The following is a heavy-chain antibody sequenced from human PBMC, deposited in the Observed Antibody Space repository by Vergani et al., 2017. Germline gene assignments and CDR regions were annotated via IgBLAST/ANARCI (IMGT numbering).Heavy chain of an antibody. Sequence: QVQLVQSGAEVKKPGASVKVSCKASGYTFTSYGISWVRQAPGQGLEWMGWISAYNGNTNYAQKLQDRVTMTTDTSTSTAYMELRSLRSDDTAVYYCARDQLRYFDWSRYGMDVWGQGTTVTVSS. CDR1: GYTFTSYG. CDR2: ISAYNGNT. V-gene: IGHV1-18*01. CDR3: ARDQLRYFDWSRYGMDV. D-gene: IGHD3-9*01. J-gene: IGHJ6*02.